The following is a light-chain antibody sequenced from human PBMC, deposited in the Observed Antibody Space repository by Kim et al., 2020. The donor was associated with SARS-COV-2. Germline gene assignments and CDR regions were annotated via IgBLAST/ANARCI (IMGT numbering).Light chain of an antibody. CDR3: QAWDSSTSV. J-gene: IGLJ1*01. CDR2: QDS. Sequence: VSQGQTASITCSGDKLGDKYACWYQQKPGQSPVLVIYQDSKRPSGIPERFSGSNSGNTATLTISGTQAMDEADYYCQAWDSSTSVFGTGTKVTVL. CDR1: KLGDKY. V-gene: IGLV3-1*01.